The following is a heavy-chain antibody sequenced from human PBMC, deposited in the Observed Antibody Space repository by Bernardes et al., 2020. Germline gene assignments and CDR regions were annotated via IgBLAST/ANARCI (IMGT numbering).Heavy chain of an antibody. CDR3: TTVPYDDSGFYYPPFDI. J-gene: IGHJ3*02. V-gene: IGHV1-24*01. CDR2: FTPEDGET. CDR1: GHTLTELS. D-gene: IGHD3-22*01. Sequence: VKVSCKVSGHTLTELSMHWVRQAPGNGLEWMGGFTPEDGETFYAQKFQGRVTMTEDPSTDIAYVELSSLRSEDTAVYYCTTVPYDDSGFYYPPFDIWGQGTMVTVSS.